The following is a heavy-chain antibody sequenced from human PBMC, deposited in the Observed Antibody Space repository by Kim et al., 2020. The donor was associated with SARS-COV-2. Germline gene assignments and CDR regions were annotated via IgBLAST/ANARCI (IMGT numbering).Heavy chain of an antibody. CDR1: GFTFSSYG. Sequence: GGSLRLSCAASGFTFSSYGMHWVRQAPGKGLEWVAVISYDGSNKYYADSVKGRFTISRDNSKNTLYLQMNSLRAEDTAVYYCARVGSREDTAMVFDYWGQGTLVTVSS. CDR2: ISYDGSNK. D-gene: IGHD5-18*01. CDR3: ARVGSREDTAMVFDY. J-gene: IGHJ4*02. V-gene: IGHV3-33*05.